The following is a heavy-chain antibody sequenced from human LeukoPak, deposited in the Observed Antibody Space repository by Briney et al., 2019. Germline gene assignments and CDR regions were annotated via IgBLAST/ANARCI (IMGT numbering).Heavy chain of an antibody. CDR1: GFTFSTYA. D-gene: IGHD3-22*01. CDR2: IGDSGGST. Sequence: GGSLRLSCAASGFTFSTYAMSWVSQTPGKGLEWVSSIGDSGGSTHYADTVKGRFIISRDNSKNILYLQINSLGAEDTAVYYCAKDLPGDSSGYFDYWGQGTLVTVSS. J-gene: IGHJ4*02. CDR3: AKDLPGDSSGYFDY. V-gene: IGHV3-23*01.